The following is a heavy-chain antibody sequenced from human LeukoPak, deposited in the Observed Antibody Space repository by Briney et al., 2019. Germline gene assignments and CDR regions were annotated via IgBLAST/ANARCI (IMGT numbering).Heavy chain of an antibody. CDR2: IYYRGGA. Sequence: SETLSLTCTVSSASISSGGYYWSWIRQHSGKGLEWIGYIYYRGGAYYNPSLKSRTSISTDTSKNQFSLTLSSVTAADTAVYYCARAKSNYGANAFDIWGQGTMVTVSS. J-gene: IGHJ3*02. V-gene: IGHV4-31*03. D-gene: IGHD4-11*01. CDR1: SASISSGGYY. CDR3: ARAKSNYGANAFDI.